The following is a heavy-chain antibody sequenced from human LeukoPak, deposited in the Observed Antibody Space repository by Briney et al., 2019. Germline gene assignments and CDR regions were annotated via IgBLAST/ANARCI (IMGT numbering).Heavy chain of an antibody. CDR3: ARDRDSSGWYEGFDY. Sequence: PGGSLTLSCAASGFTFSSSSMRWVRQAPDKGLEWVGVISYDGSNKYYADSVKGRCTISRDNSKNTLYLQMNSLRADDTAVYYCARDRDSSGWYEGFDYWGQGTLVTVSS. V-gene: IGHV3-30-3*01. CDR2: ISYDGSNK. J-gene: IGHJ4*02. D-gene: IGHD6-19*01. CDR1: GFTFSSSS.